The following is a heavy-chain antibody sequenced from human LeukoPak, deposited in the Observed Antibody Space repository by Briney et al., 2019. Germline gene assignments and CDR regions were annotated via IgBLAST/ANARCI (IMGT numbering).Heavy chain of an antibody. J-gene: IGHJ4*02. CDR2: INANSGKT. Sequence: ASVKVSCKASGYTFTDNGISWVRQAPGEGLAWVGWINANSGKTNYAQRFQARVTITRETSSSTVYMELRSLRSDDTAVYFCARDKNYRFDYWGQGTLVSVTS. CDR1: GYTFTDNG. V-gene: IGHV1-18*01. CDR3: ARDKNYRFDY. D-gene: IGHD3-16*02.